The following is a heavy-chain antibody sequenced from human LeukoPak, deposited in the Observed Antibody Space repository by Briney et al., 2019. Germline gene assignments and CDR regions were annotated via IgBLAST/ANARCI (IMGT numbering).Heavy chain of an antibody. Sequence: SETLSLTCTVSGGSISNYYWNWIRQPPGKGLEWIGYIYYTGNTNYNPSLKSRVTISVDTSKNQFSLKLSSVTAADTAVYYCARERTLFPGDSSGYFDYWGQGTLVTVSS. V-gene: IGHV4-59*12. CDR3: ARERTLFPGDSSGYFDY. CDR2: IYYTGNT. CDR1: GGSISNYY. J-gene: IGHJ4*02. D-gene: IGHD3-22*01.